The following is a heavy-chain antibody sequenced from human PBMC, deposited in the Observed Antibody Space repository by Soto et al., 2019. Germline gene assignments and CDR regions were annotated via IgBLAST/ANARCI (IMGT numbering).Heavy chain of an antibody. CDR3: ASVPGP. J-gene: IGHJ5*02. CDR2: IYHSGST. CDR1: GGCSCSGWYS. V-gene: IGHV4-30-2*01. Sequence: SVACGVGGGCSCSGWYSWSWIRQPPGKGLEWIGYIYHSGSTYYSPSLKSRVTISVDRSKNQFSLKLSSVTAADTAVYYCASVPGPWGQGTLVTDSA.